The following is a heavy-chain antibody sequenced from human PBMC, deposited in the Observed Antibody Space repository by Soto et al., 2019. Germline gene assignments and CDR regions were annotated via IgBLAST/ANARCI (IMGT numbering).Heavy chain of an antibody. CDR3: ARGLSLSEWWFDY. V-gene: IGHV3-53*01. D-gene: IGHD2-8*01. CDR1: GFTVSSNY. Sequence: GGSLRLSCAVSGFTVSSNYMNWVRRAPGKGLEWVSVIYSGGTTDYADSVKGRFTISRDSSKNTLYLQMNSLRAEDTAVYYCARGLSLSEWWFDYWGQGTLVTVSS. J-gene: IGHJ4*02. CDR2: IYSGGTT.